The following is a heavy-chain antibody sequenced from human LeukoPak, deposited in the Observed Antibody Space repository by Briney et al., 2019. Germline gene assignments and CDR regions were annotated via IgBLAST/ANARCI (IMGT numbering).Heavy chain of an antibody. CDR2: IYTSGST. Sequence: PSETLSLTCSVSGGSISSSSYSWGYIRQPAGKGLEWIGRIYTSGSTNYNPSLKSRVTMSVDTSKNQFSLKLSSVTAADTAVYYCAVGKRFPFDYWGQGTLVTVSS. CDR3: AVGKRFPFDY. V-gene: IGHV4-61*02. CDR1: GGSISSSSYS. J-gene: IGHJ4*02. D-gene: IGHD7-27*01.